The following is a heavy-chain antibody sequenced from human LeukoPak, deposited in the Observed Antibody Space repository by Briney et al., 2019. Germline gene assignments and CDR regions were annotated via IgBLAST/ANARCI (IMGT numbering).Heavy chain of an antibody. CDR3: AELGITMIGGV. J-gene: IGHJ6*04. Sequence: GTLSLTCAVSGDSISRSNWWSWVRQAPGKGLEWVSYISSSGSTIYYADSVKGRFTISRDNAKNSLYLQMNSLRAEDTAVYYCAELGITMIGGVWGKGTTVTISS. D-gene: IGHD3-10*02. CDR1: GDSISRSN. V-gene: IGHV3-48*03. CDR2: ISSSGSTI.